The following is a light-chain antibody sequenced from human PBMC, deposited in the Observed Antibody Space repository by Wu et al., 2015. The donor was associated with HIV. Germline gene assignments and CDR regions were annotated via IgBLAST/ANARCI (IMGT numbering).Light chain of an antibody. CDR3: QHYGSSPPSGT. CDR2: GAS. CDR1: QDVSNNY. Sequence: EIVLARSPGTLSLSPGERATLSFWASQDVSNNYLPCCQQKPGQAPRLLMYGASSRATGIPDRFSGSGSATDFTLTISRLEPEDVAMYYCQHYGSSPPSGTFGGGTKVEIK. J-gene: IGKJ4*01. V-gene: IGKV3-20*01.